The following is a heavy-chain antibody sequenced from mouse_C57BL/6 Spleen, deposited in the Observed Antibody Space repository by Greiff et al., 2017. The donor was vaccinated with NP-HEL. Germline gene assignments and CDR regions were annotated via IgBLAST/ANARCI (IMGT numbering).Heavy chain of an antibody. D-gene: IGHD2-2*01. J-gene: IGHJ4*01. V-gene: IGHV5-17*01. Sequence: EVKLMESGGGLVKPGGSLKLSCAASGFTFSDYGMHWVRQAPEKGLEWVAYISSGSSTIYYADTVKGRFTIARDNAKNTLFLQMTSLRAEDTAMYYCAGGGYDGRAMDYWGQGTSVTVSS. CDR1: GFTFSDYG. CDR3: AGGGYDGRAMDY. CDR2: ISSGSSTI.